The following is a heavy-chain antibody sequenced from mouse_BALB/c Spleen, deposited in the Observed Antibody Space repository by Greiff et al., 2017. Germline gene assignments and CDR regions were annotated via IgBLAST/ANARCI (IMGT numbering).Heavy chain of an antibody. CDR1: GYTFTSYY. V-gene: IGHV1S81*02. CDR3: TRRLYAMDY. CDR2: INPSNGGT. Sequence: LVESGAELVKPGASVKLSCKASGYTFTSYYMYWVKQRPGQGLEWIGEINPSNGGTNFNEKFKSKATLTVDKSSSTAYMQLSSLTSEDSAVYYCTRRLYAMDYWGQGTSVTVSS. J-gene: IGHJ4*01.